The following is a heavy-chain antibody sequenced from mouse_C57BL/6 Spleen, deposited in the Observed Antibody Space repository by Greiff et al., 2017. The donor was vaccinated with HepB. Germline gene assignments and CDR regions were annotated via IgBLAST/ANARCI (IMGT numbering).Heavy chain of an antibody. V-gene: IGHV2-6-1*01. D-gene: IGHD2-3*01. J-gene: IGHJ4*01. CDR3: ARHIDDGYYNAMDY. CDR2: IWSDGST. CDR1: GFSLTSYG. Sequence: QVQLKESGPGLVAPSQSLSITCTVSGFSLTSYGVHWVRQPPGKGLEWLVVIWSDGSTTYNSALKSRLSISKDNSKSQVFLKMNSLQTDDTAMYYCARHIDDGYYNAMDYWGQGTSVTVSS.